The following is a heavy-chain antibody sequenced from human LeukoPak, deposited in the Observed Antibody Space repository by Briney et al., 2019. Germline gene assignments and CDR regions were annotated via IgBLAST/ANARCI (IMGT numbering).Heavy chain of an antibody. CDR1: GGSISSGDYS. CDR3: AREAYRRGFDY. D-gene: IGHD1-14*01. Sequence: SETLSLTCAVSGGSISSGDYSWSWIRQPPGKGLEWIGYIYHSGSTYSNPSLKSRVTISVDRSKNQFSPSLSSVTAADTAVYYCAREAYRRGFDYWGQGTLVTVSS. V-gene: IGHV4-30-2*01. CDR2: IYHSGST. J-gene: IGHJ4*02.